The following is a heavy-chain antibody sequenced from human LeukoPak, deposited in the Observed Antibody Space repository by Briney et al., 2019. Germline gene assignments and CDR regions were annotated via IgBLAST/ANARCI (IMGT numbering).Heavy chain of an antibody. J-gene: IGHJ4*02. D-gene: IGHD5-18*01. CDR3: ARDLAYSRLDY. Sequence: GGSLRLSCAVSGLTFSSSWMDWVRQAPGKGLEWVASINPDGNKKYSADSVKGRFTISRDNAENSLYLQMNSLRVEDTAFYYCARDLAYSRLDYWGRGMLVTVS. CDR1: GLTFSSSW. CDR2: INPDGNKK. V-gene: IGHV3-7*01.